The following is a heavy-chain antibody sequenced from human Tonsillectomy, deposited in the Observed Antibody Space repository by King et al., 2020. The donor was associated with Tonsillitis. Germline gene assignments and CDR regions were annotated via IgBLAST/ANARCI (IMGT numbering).Heavy chain of an antibody. J-gene: IGHJ4*02. CDR1: GFTVSSNY. D-gene: IGHD1-26*01. V-gene: IGHV3-53*01. Sequence: VQLVESGGGLIQPGGSLRLSCAASGFTVSSNYMSWVRQAPGKGLEWVSVIYSGGSTYYADSVKGRFTTSTDNSKNTLYLQMNSLRAEDTAGYYCAREGGYIVGATTGFDYWGQGTLVTVSS. CDR2: IYSGGST. CDR3: AREGGYIVGATTGFDY.